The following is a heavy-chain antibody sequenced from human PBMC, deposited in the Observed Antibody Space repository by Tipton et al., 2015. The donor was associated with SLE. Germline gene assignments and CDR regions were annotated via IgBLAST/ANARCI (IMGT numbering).Heavy chain of an antibody. CDR1: GGSISSGSYY. V-gene: IGHV4-61*09. CDR2: IYTSGST. Sequence: TLSLTCTVSGGSISSGSYYWSWIRQPAGKGLEWIGYIYTSGSTNYNPSLKSRVTISVDTSKKQFSLRLSSVTATDTAVYYCARRPPYQPRNEYFDLWGRGTLVTVSS. CDR3: ARRPPYQPRNEYFDL. D-gene: IGHD2-2*01. J-gene: IGHJ2*01.